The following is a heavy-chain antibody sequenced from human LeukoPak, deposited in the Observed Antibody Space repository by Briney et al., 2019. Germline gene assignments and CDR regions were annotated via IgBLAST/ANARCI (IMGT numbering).Heavy chain of an antibody. CDR3: ARGAYCGGNCYSLYYYYYGMDV. J-gene: IGHJ6*02. Sequence: ASVKVSCKASGGTSSNYAINWVRQAPGQGLEWMGRIIPILGTPKYAQTFQDRVTITADESTSTAYMELSSLRSEDTAVYYCARGAYCGGNCYSLYYYYYGMDVWGQGTTVTVSS. CDR1: GGTSSNYA. V-gene: IGHV1-69*11. CDR2: IIPILGTP. D-gene: IGHD2-21*01.